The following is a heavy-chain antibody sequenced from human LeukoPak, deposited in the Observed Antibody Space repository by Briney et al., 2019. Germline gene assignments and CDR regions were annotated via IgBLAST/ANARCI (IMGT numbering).Heavy chain of an antibody. Sequence: PSETLSLTCPVSGDTVNTRRYYWGWIRQPPGKGLESIVSTYHSGSTYYEPFLRSRVTISIDPSRHQFSLNLTSVTTADPALYFCARRDIVKGGFDYWGQGTLVTVSS. CDR2: TYHSGST. CDR1: GDTVNTRRYY. D-gene: IGHD3-16*02. J-gene: IGHJ4*02. V-gene: IGHV4-39*01. CDR3: ARRDIVKGGFDY.